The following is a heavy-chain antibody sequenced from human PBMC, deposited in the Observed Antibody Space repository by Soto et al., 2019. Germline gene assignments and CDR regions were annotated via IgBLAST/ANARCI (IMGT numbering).Heavy chain of an antibody. J-gene: IGHJ6*02. Sequence: SETLSLTCTVSGGSISSYYWSWIRQPAGKGLEWIGRIYTSGSTNYNPSLKSRVTMSVDTSKNQFSLKLSSVTAADTAVYYCAREIGAEAGTYYYYYYGMDFWGQGTTVT. CDR2: IYTSGST. D-gene: IGHD6-13*01. V-gene: IGHV4-4*07. CDR1: GGSISSYY. CDR3: AREIGAEAGTYYYYYYGMDF.